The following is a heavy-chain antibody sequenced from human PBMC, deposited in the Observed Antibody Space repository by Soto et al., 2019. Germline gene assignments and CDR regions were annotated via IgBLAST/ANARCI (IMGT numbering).Heavy chain of an antibody. CDR1: GGSFSGYY. CDR3: ESIVLVPGTQDWFDP. D-gene: IGHD2-15*01. V-gene: IGHV4-34*01. CDR2: INHSGST. J-gene: IGHJ5*02. Sequence: SETLSLTCAVYGGSFSGYYWSWIRQPPGKGLEWIGEINHSGSTNYNPSLKSRVTISVDTSNNQFSLKLSSVTAADTAVYYCESIVLVPGTQDWFDPWGQGTLVTVSS.